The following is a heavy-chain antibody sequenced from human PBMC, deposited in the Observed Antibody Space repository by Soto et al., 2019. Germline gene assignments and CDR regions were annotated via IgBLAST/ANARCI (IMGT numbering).Heavy chain of an antibody. CDR2: INSGGSST. CDR3: ARDSVVDFWSGYPFGMDV. CDR1: GFTFSSYW. D-gene: IGHD3-3*01. J-gene: IGHJ6*02. Sequence: GGSLRLSCAASGFTFSSYWMHWVRQAPGKGLVWVSRINSGGSSTSYADSVKGRFTISRDNAKNTLYLQMNSLRAEDTAVYYCARDSVVDFWSGYPFGMDVWGQGTTVTVSS. V-gene: IGHV3-74*01.